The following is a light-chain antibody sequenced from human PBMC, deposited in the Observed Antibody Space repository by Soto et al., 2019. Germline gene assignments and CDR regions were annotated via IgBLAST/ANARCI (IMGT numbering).Light chain of an antibody. CDR2: GAS. Sequence: EIVMTQSPATLSVSPGERATPSCRASQSVYNNLAWYQQKPGQAPRLLIYGASTRATGIPARFSGSGPGTDFTLTISSLEPEDFAVYYCQQRTNWHITFGQGTRLEIK. CDR1: QSVYNN. V-gene: IGKV3D-11*02. J-gene: IGKJ5*01. CDR3: QQRTNWHIT.